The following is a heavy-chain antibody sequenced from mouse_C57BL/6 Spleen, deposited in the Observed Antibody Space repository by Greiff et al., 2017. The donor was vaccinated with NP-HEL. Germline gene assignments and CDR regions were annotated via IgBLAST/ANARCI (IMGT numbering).Heavy chain of an antibody. J-gene: IGHJ3*01. CDR2: ISYDGSN. D-gene: IGHD2-3*01. V-gene: IGHV3-6*01. CDR1: GYSITSGYY. CDR3: ARGDGYHWFAY. Sequence: EVKLQESGPGLVKPSQSLSLTCSVTGYSITSGYYWNWIRQFPGNKLEWMGYISYDGSNNYNPSLNNRISITRDTSKNQFFLKLNSVTTEDTATYYCARGDGYHWFAYWGQGTLVTVSA.